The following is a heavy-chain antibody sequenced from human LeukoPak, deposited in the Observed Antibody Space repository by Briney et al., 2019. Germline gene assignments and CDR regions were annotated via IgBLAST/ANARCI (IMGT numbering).Heavy chain of an antibody. Sequence: GGSLRLSCAASGFTFSSYGIHWVRQAPGKGLEWVTFILYDGSDKYYADSVKGRFTISRDNAENSLYLQMNSLRAEDTAVYYCAREHYFYYMDGWGKGTTVTVSS. V-gene: IGHV3-30*02. J-gene: IGHJ6*03. CDR2: ILYDGSDK. CDR1: GFTFSSYG. CDR3: AREHYFYYMDG.